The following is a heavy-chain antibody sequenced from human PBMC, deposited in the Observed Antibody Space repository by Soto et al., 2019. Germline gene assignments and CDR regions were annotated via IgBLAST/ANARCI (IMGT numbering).Heavy chain of an antibody. V-gene: IGHV1-18*01. CDR3: AKNGTNWLDS. Sequence: QVQLVQSGAELKMPGASVKISCKTSGYTFSNYGITWVRQAPGQGLEWMGWSTIYYRYSHSSAKLRGRLTMTTDTSTSTAFMELRNLRFDDTAVYYCAKNGTNWLDSWGQGTLVTVSS. CDR2: STIYYRYS. CDR1: GYTFSNYG. D-gene: IGHD2-8*01. J-gene: IGHJ5*01.